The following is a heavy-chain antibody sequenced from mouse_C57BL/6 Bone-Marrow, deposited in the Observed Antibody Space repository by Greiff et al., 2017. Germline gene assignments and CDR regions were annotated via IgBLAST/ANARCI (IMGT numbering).Heavy chain of an antibody. CDR3: ARRDYYGSTH. CDR1: GYTFTDYY. CDR2: INPNNGGT. V-gene: IGHV1-26*01. Sequence: EVQLQQSGPELVKPGASVKISCKASGYTFTDYYMNWVKQSHGKSLEWIGDINPNNGGTSYNQKFKGKATLTVDKSSSTAYMELRSLTSEDSAVYYCARRDYYGSTHWGQGTTLTVSS. J-gene: IGHJ2*01. D-gene: IGHD1-1*01.